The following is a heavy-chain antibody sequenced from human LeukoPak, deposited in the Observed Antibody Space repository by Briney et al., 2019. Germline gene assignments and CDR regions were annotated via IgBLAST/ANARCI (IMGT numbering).Heavy chain of an antibody. D-gene: IGHD6-19*01. V-gene: IGHV3-23*01. CDR1: GFTFSSYA. Sequence: GGSLRLSCAASGFTFSSYAMSWVRQAPGKGLEWVSAISGSGGSTYYAYSVKGRFTISRDNSKNTLYLQMNSLRAEDAAVYYCAKGAYSSGWHYWYFDFWGRGTLVTVSS. CDR2: ISGSGGST. CDR3: AKGAYSSGWHYWYFDF. J-gene: IGHJ2*01.